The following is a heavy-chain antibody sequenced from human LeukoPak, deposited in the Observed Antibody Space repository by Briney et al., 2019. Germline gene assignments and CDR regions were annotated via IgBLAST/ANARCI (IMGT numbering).Heavy chain of an antibody. D-gene: IGHD5-18*01. CDR1: GGSISSYY. V-gene: IGHV4-59*01. J-gene: IGHJ4*02. CDR3: ARGGYSYGYRIFDY. CDR2: IYYSGST. Sequence: PSETLSLTCTVSGGSISSYYWSWIRQPPGKGLEWIGYIYYSGSTNYNPSLKSRVTISVDTSKNQFSLKLSSVTAADTAVYYCARGGYSYGYRIFDYWGQGTLVTVSS.